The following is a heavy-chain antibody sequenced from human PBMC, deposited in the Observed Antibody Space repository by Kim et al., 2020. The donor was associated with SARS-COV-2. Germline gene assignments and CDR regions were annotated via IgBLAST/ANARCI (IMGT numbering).Heavy chain of an antibody. CDR2: YL. CDR3: ARGRGLSNFDS. V-gene: IGHV6-1*01. J-gene: IGHJ4*02. Sequence: YLDDAESVRSRLIINADTSKNQFSLHLNSVTPEDTAVYYCARGRGLSNFDSWGQGTLVTVSS.